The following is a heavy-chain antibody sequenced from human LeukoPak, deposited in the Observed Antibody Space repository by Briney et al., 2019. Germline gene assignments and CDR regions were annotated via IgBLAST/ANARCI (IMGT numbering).Heavy chain of an antibody. V-gene: IGHV3-74*01. CDR2: INSDGSST. CDR1: GFTFSSSW. CDR3: ARITYYDILTGYTDDAFDI. D-gene: IGHD3-9*01. Sequence: GGSLSLSWAASGFTFSSSWLHWFRNAPGKGLVWVSRINSDGSSTSYADSVKGRFTISRDNAKNTLYLQMNSLRAEDTAVYYCARITYYDILTGYTDDAFDIWGQGTMVTVSS. J-gene: IGHJ3*02.